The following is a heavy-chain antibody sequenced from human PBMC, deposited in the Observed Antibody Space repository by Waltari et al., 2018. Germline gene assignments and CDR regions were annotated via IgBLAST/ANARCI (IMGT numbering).Heavy chain of an antibody. D-gene: IGHD2-21*01. V-gene: IGHV3-23*01. J-gene: IGHJ4*02. CDR2: ISGSGGST. CDR1: GFTFSSYA. CDR3: AKGSPDIVVVIAPGDY. Sequence: EVQLLESGGGLVQPGGSLRLSCAASGFTFSSYAMSWVRQAPGKGLEWVSAISGSGGSTYYADSVKGRFTISRDNSKNTLYLQMNSLRAEDTAVYYCAKGSPDIVVVIAPGDYWGQGTLVTVSS.